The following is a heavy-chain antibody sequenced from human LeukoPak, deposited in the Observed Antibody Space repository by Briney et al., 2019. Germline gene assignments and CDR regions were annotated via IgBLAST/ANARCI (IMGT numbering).Heavy chain of an antibody. D-gene: IGHD2-15*01. CDR3: AKGGPGAFDF. CDR1: GFTFSSYA. V-gene: IGHV3-23*01. Sequence: QPGGSLRLSCAASGFTFSSYAMSWVRQAPGKGLEWVSAISGSGGSTYYADSVRGRFTISRDNSKNTVFLQMNSLRAEDTAIYYCAKGGPGAFDFWGQGTMVTVSS. CDR2: ISGSGGST. J-gene: IGHJ3*01.